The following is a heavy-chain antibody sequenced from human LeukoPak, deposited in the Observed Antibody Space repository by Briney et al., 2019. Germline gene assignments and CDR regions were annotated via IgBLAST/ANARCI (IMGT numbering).Heavy chain of an antibody. D-gene: IGHD3-22*01. V-gene: IGHV3-21*04. CDR2: ISSSSSYI. CDR1: GFTFSSYS. Sequence: PGGSLRLSCAASGFTFSSYSMNWVRQAPGKGLEWVSSISSSSSYIYYADSVKGRFTISRDNSKNTLYLQMNSLRAEDTAVYYCARYDSSGYPFDYWGQGTLVTVSS. CDR3: ARYDSSGYPFDY. J-gene: IGHJ4*02.